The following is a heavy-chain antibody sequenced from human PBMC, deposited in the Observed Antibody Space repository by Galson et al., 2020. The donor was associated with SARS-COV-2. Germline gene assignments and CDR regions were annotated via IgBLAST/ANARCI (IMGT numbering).Heavy chain of an antibody. CDR3: ARSRRDGYAPQRLYYFDY. CDR1: GFTFSSYW. CDR2: IYHDGSEK. J-gene: IGHJ4*02. Sequence: GGSLRLSCAASGFTFSSYWMSWVRQAPGKGLEWVANIYHDGSEKYYVDSVRGRFTISRDNAKSSLYLQMNSLRAEDTAVYYCARSRRDGYAPQRLYYFDYWGQGTQVTVSS. V-gene: IGHV3-7*01. D-gene: IGHD5-12*01.